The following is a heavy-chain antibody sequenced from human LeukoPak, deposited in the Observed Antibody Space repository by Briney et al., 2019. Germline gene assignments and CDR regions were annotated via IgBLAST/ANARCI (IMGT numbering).Heavy chain of an antibody. V-gene: IGHV4-30-4*07. CDR2: IYYSGST. J-gene: IGHJ5*02. CDR3: AATTVTTRWFDP. CDR1: GGSISSGGYS. D-gene: IGHD4-17*01. Sequence: SETLSLTCAVSGGSISSGGYSWSWIRQPPGKGLEWIGYIYYSGSTYYNPSLKSRVTISVDTSKNQFSLKLSSVTAADTAVYYCAATTVTTRWFDPWGQGTLVTVSS.